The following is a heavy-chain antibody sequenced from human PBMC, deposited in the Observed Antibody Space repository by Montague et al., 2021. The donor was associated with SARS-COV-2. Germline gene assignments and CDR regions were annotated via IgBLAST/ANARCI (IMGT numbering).Heavy chain of an antibody. J-gene: IGHJ4*02. CDR2: IFYTGTI. CDR1: GDSITSIIHY. CDR3: ARHPTTVTTFH. V-gene: IGHV4-39*01. Sequence: SETLSLTCTVSGDSITSIIHYWGWTRQPPGKSLEWIASIFYTGTIYYNPSLKSRVTMSLDTSKSQFSLNLTSVTAADTAVYFCARHPTTVTTFHWGQGSLVTVSS. D-gene: IGHD4-17*01.